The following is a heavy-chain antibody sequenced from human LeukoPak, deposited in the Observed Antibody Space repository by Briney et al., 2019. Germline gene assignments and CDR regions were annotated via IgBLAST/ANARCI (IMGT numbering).Heavy chain of an antibody. Sequence: GGSLRLSCAASGFTFSSYGIHWVRQAPGKVLGWVAVISYDGSNKYYADSVKGRFTISRDNSKNTLYLQMNSLRAEDTAVYYCAKSHDSSGYYLPYFDYWGQGTLVTVSS. J-gene: IGHJ4*02. V-gene: IGHV3-30*18. CDR2: ISYDGSNK. D-gene: IGHD3-22*01. CDR1: GFTFSSYG. CDR3: AKSHDSSGYYLPYFDY.